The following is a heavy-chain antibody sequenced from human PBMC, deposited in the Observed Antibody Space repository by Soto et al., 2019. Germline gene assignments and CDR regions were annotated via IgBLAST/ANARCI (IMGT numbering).Heavy chain of an antibody. D-gene: IGHD1-26*01. Sequence: SETLSLTCTVSGDSISSGGYYWSWIRQHPGKGLKWIGYIYYRGTTYYNQSLESRVSISADTSENQFSLKVKFVSVADTAVYYCASTYYTGDSGPYDYWGQGTLVT. J-gene: IGHJ4*02. CDR2: IYYRGTT. V-gene: IGHV4-31*03. CDR1: GDSISSGGYY. CDR3: ASTYYTGDSGPYDY.